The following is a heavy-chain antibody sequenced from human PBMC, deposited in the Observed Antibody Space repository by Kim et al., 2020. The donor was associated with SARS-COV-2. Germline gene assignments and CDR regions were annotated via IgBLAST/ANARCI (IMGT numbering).Heavy chain of an antibody. CDR1: GGPFTDHY. V-gene: IGHV4-34*01. D-gene: IGHD6-13*01. Sequence: SETLSLTCAVSGGPFTDHYWTWIRQGPGKGLEWIGDIIQSGDTNYNPSLESRLTISIDTSNNQFSLKLTSVTAADTAVYYCARGRLRGSSSWYAYWGQGTLVTVSS. CDR2: IIQSGDT. CDR3: ARGRLRGSSSWYAY. J-gene: IGHJ4*02.